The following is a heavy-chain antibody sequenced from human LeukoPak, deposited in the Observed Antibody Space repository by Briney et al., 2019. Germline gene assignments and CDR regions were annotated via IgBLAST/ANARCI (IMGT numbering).Heavy chain of an antibody. Sequence: GGSLRLSCAASGFTFSSYWMHWVRQAPGKGLVWVSRVNSDGSSTSYADSVKGRFTISRDNAKNTLYLQMNSLRAEDTAVYYCARASDSSGYYDYWGQGTLVTVSS. J-gene: IGHJ4*02. CDR3: ARASDSSGYYDY. CDR1: GFTFSSYW. V-gene: IGHV3-74*01. CDR2: VNSDGSST. D-gene: IGHD3-22*01.